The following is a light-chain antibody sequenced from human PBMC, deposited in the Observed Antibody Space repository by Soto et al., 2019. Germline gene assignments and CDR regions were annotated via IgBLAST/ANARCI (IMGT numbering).Light chain of an antibody. CDR3: QSYDSSLTGVV. CDR1: SSNIGANYD. Sequence: QAVVTQPPSVSGAPGQRVTISCTGSSSNIGANYDVHWYQQVPGRAPKLLIYDNDNRPSGVPDRFSGSKSGSSASLAITGLQAEDEADYYCQSYDSSLTGVVFGGGTQLTVL. V-gene: IGLV1-40*01. J-gene: IGLJ7*01. CDR2: DND.